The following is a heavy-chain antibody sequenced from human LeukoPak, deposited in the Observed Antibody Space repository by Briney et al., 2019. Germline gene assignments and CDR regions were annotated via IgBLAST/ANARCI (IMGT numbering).Heavy chain of an antibody. J-gene: IGHJ3*02. CDR1: GYKFTNYW. D-gene: IGHD3-3*01. CDR3: ARQVFEGGPRDAFDI. V-gene: IGHV5-51*01. Sequence: GESPKISCKGSGYKFTNYWIGWVRQMPGKGLEWMGIIYPGDSDTKYSPSFQGQVTISADKSISTAYLQWSSLKASDTAMFYCARQVFEGGPRDAFDIWGQGTMVTVSS. CDR2: IYPGDSDT.